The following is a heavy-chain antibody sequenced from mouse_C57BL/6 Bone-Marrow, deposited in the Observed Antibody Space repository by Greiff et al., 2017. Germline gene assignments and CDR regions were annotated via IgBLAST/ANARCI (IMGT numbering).Heavy chain of an antibody. J-gene: IGHJ4*01. CDR2: IYPGSGST. D-gene: IGHD2-1*01. CDR3: ANRYGNDRGAMDY. CDR1: GYTFTSYW. V-gene: IGHV1-55*01. Sequence: VQLQQPGAELVKPGASVKMSCKASGYTFTSYWITWVKQRPGQGLEWIGDIYPGSGSTNYNEKFKSKATLTVDTSSSTAYMQLSSLTSEDSAVYCCANRYGNDRGAMDYWGQGTSVTVSS.